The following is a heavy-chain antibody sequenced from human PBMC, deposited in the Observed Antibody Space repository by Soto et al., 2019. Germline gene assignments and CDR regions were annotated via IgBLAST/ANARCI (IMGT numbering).Heavy chain of an antibody. CDR2: IVVVNGNT. V-gene: IGHV1-58*01. Sequence: ELVQSGPEAREPGTSVKVSCRASGFSFGDSAVQWVRQGRGQRLEWIGWIVVVNGNTNYAQKFEGRVTLTRDASTSTSHMELTSLSSEDTAVYFCAVTDLPFRPLTAPTENGMDVWGQGTTVTVSS. CDR1: GFSFGDSA. D-gene: IGHD2-21*02. CDR3: AVTDLPFRPLTAPTENGMDV. J-gene: IGHJ6*02.